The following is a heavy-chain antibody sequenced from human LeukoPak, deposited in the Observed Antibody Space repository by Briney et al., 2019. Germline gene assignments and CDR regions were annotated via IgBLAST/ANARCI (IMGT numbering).Heavy chain of an antibody. D-gene: IGHD2-21*02. CDR1: GFTFSSYE. V-gene: IGHV3-48*03. CDR2: ISSSGSTI. CDR3: ARGTGYCGGDCCSGFDY. Sequence: PGGPLRLSCAASGFTFSSYEMNWVRQAPGKGLEWVSSISSSGSTIYYADSVKGRFTISRDNAKNSLYLQMNSLRAEDTAVYYCARGTGYCGGDCCSGFDYWGQGTLVTVSS. J-gene: IGHJ4*02.